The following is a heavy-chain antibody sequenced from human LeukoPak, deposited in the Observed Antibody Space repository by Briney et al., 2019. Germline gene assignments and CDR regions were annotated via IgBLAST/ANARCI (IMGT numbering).Heavy chain of an antibody. CDR1: GYTFTSYD. Sequence: ASVKVSCKASGYTFTSYDINWVRQATGQGLEWMGWMNPNSGNTGYAQKFQGRVTMTRNTSISTAYMELSSLRSEDTAVYYCARGLDFQGEANFDYWGQGTRVTVSS. CDR3: ARGLDFQGEANFDY. V-gene: IGHV1-8*01. J-gene: IGHJ4*02. D-gene: IGHD3-16*01. CDR2: MNPNSGNT.